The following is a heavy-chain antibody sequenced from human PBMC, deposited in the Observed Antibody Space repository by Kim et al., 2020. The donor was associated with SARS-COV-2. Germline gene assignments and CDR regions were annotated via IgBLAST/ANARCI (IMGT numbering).Heavy chain of an antibody. V-gene: IGHV4-39*01. CDR1: GGSISSSSYY. J-gene: IGHJ6*02. CDR2: IYYSGST. D-gene: IGHD2-2*02. Sequence: SETLSLTCTVSGGSISSSSYYWGWIRQPPGKGLEWIGSIYYSGSTYYNPSLKSRVTISVDTSKNQFSLKLSSVTAADTAVYYCARPGGSRDCSSTSCYTYYGMDVWGQGTTVTVSS. CDR3: ARPGGSRDCSSTSCYTYYGMDV.